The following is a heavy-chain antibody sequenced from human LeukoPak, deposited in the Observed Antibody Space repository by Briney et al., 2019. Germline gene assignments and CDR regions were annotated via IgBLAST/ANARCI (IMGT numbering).Heavy chain of an antibody. CDR2: IKQDGSGK. V-gene: IGHV3-7*01. CDR1: GFTFSSYG. Sequence: PGGSLRLSCAASGFTFSSYGMSWVRQAPGKGLEWVANIKQDGSGKYYVDPVKGRFTISRDNAKNSLYLQMNSLRAEDTAVYYCARDPEDYYDSSGYCFDIWGQGTMVTVSS. J-gene: IGHJ3*02. D-gene: IGHD3-22*01. CDR3: ARDPEDYYDSSGYCFDI.